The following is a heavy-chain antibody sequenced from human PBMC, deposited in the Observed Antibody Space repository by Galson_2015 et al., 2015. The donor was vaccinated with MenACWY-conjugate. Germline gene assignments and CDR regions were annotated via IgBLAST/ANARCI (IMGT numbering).Heavy chain of an antibody. J-gene: IGHJ4*02. CDR2: IYWDDDK. CDR1: GFSLGTSGVG. V-gene: IGHV2-5*02. D-gene: IGHD1-1*01. Sequence: PALVKPTQTLTLTCTFSGFSLGTSGVGVGWIRQPPGRALEWLAVIYWDDDKRYSPSLKNRLTITKDTSKNQVVLTLTNVDPGDTATYYCANRRRESGRWNEAIFDYWGQGTLVSVPS. CDR3: ANRRRESGRWNEAIFDY.